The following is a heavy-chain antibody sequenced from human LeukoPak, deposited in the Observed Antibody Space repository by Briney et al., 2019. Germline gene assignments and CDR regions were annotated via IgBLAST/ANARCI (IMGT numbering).Heavy chain of an antibody. Sequence: GASVKVSCKASGYTFTGYYMHWVRQAPGQGLEWMGWINPYFGNTNYAQKLQGRVTITTDTSTSTAYMELSSLRSDDTAVYYCARNLTTETTNDAFEIWGQGTMVTVSS. CDR2: INPYFGNT. J-gene: IGHJ3*02. CDR3: ARNLTTETTNDAFEI. D-gene: IGHD4-17*01. V-gene: IGHV1-18*04. CDR1: GYTFTGYY.